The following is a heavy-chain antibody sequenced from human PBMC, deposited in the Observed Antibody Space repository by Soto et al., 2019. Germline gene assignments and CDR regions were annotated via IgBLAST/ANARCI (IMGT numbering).Heavy chain of an antibody. Sequence: PGGSLRLSCAASGFTFSTYAMSWVRQAPGKGLEWVSTISSSGGNTYYTDSVKGRFTISRDNSKNTLYLQMNSLRAEDTAIYYCAKRPTSTGFGDPFDIWRQGTMVTVSS. J-gene: IGHJ3*02. D-gene: IGHD3-10*01. V-gene: IGHV3-23*01. CDR2: ISSSGGNT. CDR1: GFTFSTYA. CDR3: AKRPTSTGFGDPFDI.